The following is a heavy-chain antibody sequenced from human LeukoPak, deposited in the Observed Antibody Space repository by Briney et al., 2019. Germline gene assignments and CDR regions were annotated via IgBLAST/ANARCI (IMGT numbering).Heavy chain of an antibody. CDR3: ARSFVLGFDY. CDR1: GLTFSAYS. J-gene: IGHJ4*02. Sequence: PGGSLRLSCAASGLTFSAYSMNWVRQAPGKGLEWLSYISNSGSTIYYADSVKGRFTISRDNAQNSLYLRMNGLRVEDTAVYYCARSFVLGFDYWGQGTLVTVSS. CDR2: ISNSGSTI. V-gene: IGHV3-48*01.